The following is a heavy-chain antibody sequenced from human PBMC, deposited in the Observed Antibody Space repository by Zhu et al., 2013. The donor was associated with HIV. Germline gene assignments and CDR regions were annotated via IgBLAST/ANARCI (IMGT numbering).Heavy chain of an antibody. V-gene: IGHV4-30-4*01. D-gene: IGHD3-22*01. J-gene: IGHJ2*01. Sequence: QVQLQESGPGLVKPSQTLSLTCTVSGGSISSGDYYWSWIRQPPGKGLEWIGYIYYSGSTYYNPSLKSRVTISVDTSKNQFSLKLSSVTAADTAVYYCARVVSDSTGYSDFWYFDLWGLAPWSLSPQ. CDR2: IYYSGST. CDR3: ARVVSDSTGYSDFWYFDL. CDR1: GGSISSGDYY.